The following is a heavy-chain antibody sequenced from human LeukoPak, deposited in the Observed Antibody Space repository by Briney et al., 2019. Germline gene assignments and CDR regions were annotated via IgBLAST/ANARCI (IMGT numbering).Heavy chain of an antibody. Sequence: GGSLRLSCAASAFTFSRYWTTWVRQAPGKGLEWAANINEDGSEKYYLDSVRGRFTISRDNAKNSLYLQMDSLRAEDTAVYYCARAKFDSSRYYYRGFDIWGQGTMVTVSS. CDR1: AFTFSRYW. CDR2: INEDGSEK. V-gene: IGHV3-7*04. D-gene: IGHD3-22*01. CDR3: ARAKFDSSRYYYRGFDI. J-gene: IGHJ3*02.